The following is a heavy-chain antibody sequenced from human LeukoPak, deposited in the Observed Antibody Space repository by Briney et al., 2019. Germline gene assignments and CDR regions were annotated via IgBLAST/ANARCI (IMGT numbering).Heavy chain of an antibody. V-gene: IGHV1-69*06. D-gene: IGHD3-10*01. CDR2: IIPIFGTA. J-gene: IGHJ6*03. CDR1: GGTFSSYA. CDR3: ARGPYGSGSYYNSDGYYYYMDV. Sequence: SVKVSCKASGGTFSSYAISWVRQAPGQGLEWMGGIIPIFGTANYAQKFQGRVTITADKSTSTAYMELSRLRSDDTAVYYCARGPYGSGSYYNSDGYYYYMDVWGKGTTVTISS.